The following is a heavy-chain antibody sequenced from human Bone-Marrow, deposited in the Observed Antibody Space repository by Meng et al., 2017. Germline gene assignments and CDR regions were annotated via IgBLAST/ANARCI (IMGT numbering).Heavy chain of an antibody. V-gene: IGHV1-69*06. D-gene: IGHD2-15*01. CDR1: GGTFSSYA. J-gene: IGHJ4*02. Sequence: QVQVGRVGAVGKKPGSLVKGTCKASGGTFSSYAISWVQQAPGQGLEWMGGIIPIFGTANYAQKFQGRVTITADKSTSTAYMELSSLRSEDTAVYYCARGDYYCSGGSCYSGAYYFDYWGQGTLVTVSS. CDR3: ARGDYYCSGGSCYSGAYYFDY. CDR2: IIPIFGTA.